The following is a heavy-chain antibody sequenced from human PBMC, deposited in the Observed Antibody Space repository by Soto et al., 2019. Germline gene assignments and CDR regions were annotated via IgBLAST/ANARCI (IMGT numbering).Heavy chain of an antibody. D-gene: IGHD5-12*01. J-gene: IGHJ4*02. CDR3: ARELGSGYDPGDY. CDR1: GDTFSGYS. V-gene: IGHV1-69*14. Sequence: QVQLVQSGAEVKKPGSSVKVSCKASGDTFSGYSISWVRQAPGQGLEWMGGIIPLFGTTNYAQRFQGRVTITEDKSTSTDYMELSSLKSDDAAIYSCARELGSGYDPGDYWGQGTLVTVSS. CDR2: IIPLFGTT.